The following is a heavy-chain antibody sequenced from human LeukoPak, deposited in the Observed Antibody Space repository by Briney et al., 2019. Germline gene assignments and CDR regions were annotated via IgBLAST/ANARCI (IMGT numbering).Heavy chain of an antibody. D-gene: IGHD6-19*01. V-gene: IGHV3-23*01. CDR1: GFTFSSYA. J-gene: IGHJ4*02. CDR3: AKGLSGYSSGWYDLDY. CDR2: ISGSGGST. Sequence: GGSLRLSCAASGFTFSSYAMSWVRQAPGKGLEWVSAISGSGGSTYYADSVKGRFTISRDNSKNTLYLQMNSLRAEDTAVYYCAKGLSGYSSGWYDLDYWGQGTLVTDSS.